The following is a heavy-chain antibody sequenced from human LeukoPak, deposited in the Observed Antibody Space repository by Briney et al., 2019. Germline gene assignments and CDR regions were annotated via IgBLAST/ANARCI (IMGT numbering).Heavy chain of an antibody. D-gene: IGHD3-3*01. CDR3: AKDEWFIYRADFILDY. CDR2: ISGDGGDT. V-gene: IGHV3-43*02. J-gene: IGHJ4*02. Sequence: GGSLRLSCAASGFPFGDHAMHWVRQAPGKGLEWISLISGDGGDTYYADSVKGRFTISRDNSKNSLYLQMNSLRAEDSALYYCAKDEWFIYRADFILDYWGQGTLVTVSS. CDR1: GFPFGDHA.